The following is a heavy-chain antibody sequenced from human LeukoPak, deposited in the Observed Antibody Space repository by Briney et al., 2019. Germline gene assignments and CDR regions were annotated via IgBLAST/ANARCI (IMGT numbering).Heavy chain of an antibody. CDR2: ITSNGGSE. Sequence: LRISSESAYITNTPHSSDLILQVPSNKMDKLPAITSNGGSEYYADSVKGRFTISRDNSKNTLFLQMNSLRHDDTAVYYCAKRGHYSINWYHYFDYWGQGTLVTVSS. J-gene: IGHJ4*02. CDR3: AKRGHYSINWYHYFDY. V-gene: IGHV3-30*18. D-gene: IGHD6-13*01. CDR1: YITNTPHS.